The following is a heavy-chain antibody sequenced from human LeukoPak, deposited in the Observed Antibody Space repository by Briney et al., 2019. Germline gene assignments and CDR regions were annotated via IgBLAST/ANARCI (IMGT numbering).Heavy chain of an antibody. V-gene: IGHV4-4*07. CDR3: ARDVGGNYQYFDY. CDR2: ISTNGNT. Sequence: SETLSLTCTISGDSISTFYWSWIRQPAGKGLEWIGRISTNGNTHYNPSLKSRVTMSLLRNQFSLQLTSATAADTAVYYCARDVGGNYQYFDYWGQGTLVTVSS. D-gene: IGHD4-11*01. CDR1: GDSISTFY. J-gene: IGHJ4*02.